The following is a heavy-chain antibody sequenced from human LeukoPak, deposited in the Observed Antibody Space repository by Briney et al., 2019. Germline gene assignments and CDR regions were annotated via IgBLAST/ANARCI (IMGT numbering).Heavy chain of an antibody. CDR2: INPNSGGT. Sequence: ASVKVSCKASGYTFTSYGISWVRQAPGQGLEWMGWINPNSGGTNYAQKFQGRVTMTRDTSISTAYMELSRLRSDDTAVYYCARGHYDILTGYLPLSNYWGQGTLVTVSS. D-gene: IGHD3-9*01. CDR1: GYTFTSYG. V-gene: IGHV1-2*02. J-gene: IGHJ4*02. CDR3: ARGHYDILTGYLPLSNY.